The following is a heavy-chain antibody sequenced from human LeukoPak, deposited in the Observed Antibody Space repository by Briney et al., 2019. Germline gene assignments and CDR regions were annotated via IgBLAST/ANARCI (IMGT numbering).Heavy chain of an antibody. CDR3: ARGQSTGYSSSWSGLYYYYGMDV. D-gene: IGHD6-13*01. J-gene: IGHJ6*02. CDR2: ISSSSYI. V-gene: IGHV3-21*01. CDR1: GFTFSSYS. Sequence: GGSLRLSCAASGFTFSSYSMNWVRQAPGKGLEWVSSISSSSYIYYADSVKGRFTISRDNAKNSLYLQMNSLRAEDTAVYYCARGQSTGYSSSWSGLYYYYGMDVWGQGTTVTVSS.